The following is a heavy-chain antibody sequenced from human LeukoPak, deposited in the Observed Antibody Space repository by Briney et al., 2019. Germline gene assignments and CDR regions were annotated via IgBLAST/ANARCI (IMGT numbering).Heavy chain of an antibody. CDR1: GDSISAYY. J-gene: IGHJ6*03. Sequence: SETLSLTCTVSGDSISAYYWSWIRQPAGKGLEWIGRVYKSGTTSYNPSLKSRVTMSVDTSTNQFSLTLTSVTAADTAVYYCAREFSMARGVDLCYYVDVWGKGTTVTVSS. D-gene: IGHD3-10*01. V-gene: IGHV4-4*07. CDR2: VYKSGTT. CDR3: AREFSMARGVDLCYYVDV.